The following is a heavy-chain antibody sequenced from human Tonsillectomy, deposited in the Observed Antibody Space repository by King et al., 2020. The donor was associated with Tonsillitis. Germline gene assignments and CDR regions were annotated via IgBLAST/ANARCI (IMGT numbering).Heavy chain of an antibody. Sequence: AQLVQSGAEVKEPGESLKISCTGFGYTFTRYWIGWVRQMPGKGLEWMGIVYPGDSDTSYSPSFQGQVPISADKSISTTYLQWSGLKASDTAMYYCARMDSSAWYISWGQRTLVTVSS. V-gene: IGHV5-51*01. CDR1: GYTFTRYW. CDR2: VYPGDSDT. D-gene: IGHD3-22*01. CDR3: ARMDSSAWYIS. J-gene: IGHJ4*02.